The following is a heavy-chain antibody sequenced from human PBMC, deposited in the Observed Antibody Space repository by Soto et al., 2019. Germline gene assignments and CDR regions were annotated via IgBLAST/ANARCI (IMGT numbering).Heavy chain of an antibody. CDR3: ARAGRSYYLDYYYGMDV. D-gene: IGHD1-26*01. CDR2: IIPIFGTA. V-gene: IGHV1-69*01. Sequence: QVQLVQSGAEVKKPGSSMKVSCKASVGTFSSYAISWVRQAPGQGLEWMGGIIPIFGTANYAQKFQGRVTITADESTSTAYMELSSLRSEDTAVYYCARAGRSYYLDYYYGMDVWGQGTTVTVSS. J-gene: IGHJ6*02. CDR1: VGTFSSYA.